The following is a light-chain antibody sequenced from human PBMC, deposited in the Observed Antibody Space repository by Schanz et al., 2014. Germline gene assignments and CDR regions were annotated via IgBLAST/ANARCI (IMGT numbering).Light chain of an antibody. Sequence: QSVLTQPPSVSGAPGQRVTISCTGSSSNIGAGYDVHWYQQLPGTAPKLLIYGNSNRPSGVPDRFSGSKSGTSASLAISGLRSEDEAVYYCASWDXXFGVFGGGTXLTVL. J-gene: IGLJ3*02. CDR3: ASWDXXFGV. CDR1: SSNIGAGYD. CDR2: GNS. V-gene: IGLV1-40*01.